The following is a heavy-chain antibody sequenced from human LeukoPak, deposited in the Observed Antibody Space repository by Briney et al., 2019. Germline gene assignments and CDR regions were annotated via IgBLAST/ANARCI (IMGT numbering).Heavy chain of an antibody. D-gene: IGHD2-2*01. Sequence: GASVKVSCKASGYTFTGYYMHWVRQAHGQGLEWMGWINPNSGGTNYAQKFQGRVTMTRDTSISTAYIELSRLRSDDTAVYYCARDPYIVVVPAARGGWFDPWGQRTLVTVSS. CDR2: INPNSGGT. CDR1: GYTFTGYY. V-gene: IGHV1-2*02. J-gene: IGHJ5*02. CDR3: ARDPYIVVVPAARGGWFDP.